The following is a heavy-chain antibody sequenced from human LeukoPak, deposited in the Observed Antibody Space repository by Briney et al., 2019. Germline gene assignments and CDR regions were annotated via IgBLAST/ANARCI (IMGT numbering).Heavy chain of an antibody. D-gene: IGHD2-15*01. J-gene: IGHJ4*02. Sequence: GGSLRLSCAASGFTFSDYYMSWIRQAPGKGLERVSYISISGSTIYYAESVKGRFTISRDNAKNSLYLQMDSLRAEDTAVYYCARAPPYCSGGSCYRIVDYWGQGTLVTV. CDR3: ARAPPYCSGGSCYRIVDY. CDR2: ISISGSTI. V-gene: IGHV3-11*01. CDR1: GFTFSDYY.